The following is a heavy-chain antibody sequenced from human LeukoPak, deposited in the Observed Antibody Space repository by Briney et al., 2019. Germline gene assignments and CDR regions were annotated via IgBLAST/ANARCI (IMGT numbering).Heavy chain of an antibody. CDR1: GGSISSSSYY. J-gene: IGHJ3*02. V-gene: IGHV4-39*07. Sequence: SETLSLTCAVSGGSISSSSYYWGWIRQPPGKGLEWIGSIYYSGSTNYNPSLRSRVTISVDTSKNQLSLKLSSVTAADTAVYYCAREGNYYGSGIYYGDAFDIWGQGSMVIVSS. D-gene: IGHD3-10*01. CDR2: IYYSGST. CDR3: AREGNYYGSGIYYGDAFDI.